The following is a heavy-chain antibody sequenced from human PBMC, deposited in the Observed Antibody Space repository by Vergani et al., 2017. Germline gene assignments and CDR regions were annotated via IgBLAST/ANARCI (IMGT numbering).Heavy chain of an antibody. Sequence: QVQLVQSGAEVKKPGSSVKVSCKASGGTFSSYAISWVRQAPGQGLEWMGGIIPIFGTANYAQKFQGRVTITADESTSTAYMELSSLRSEDTAVYYCARVSRDGYKSDYYGMDVWGQGTTVTVSS. V-gene: IGHV1-69*01. CDR3: ARVSRDGYKSDYYGMDV. CDR1: GGTFSSYA. J-gene: IGHJ6*02. CDR2: IIPIFGTA. D-gene: IGHD5-24*01.